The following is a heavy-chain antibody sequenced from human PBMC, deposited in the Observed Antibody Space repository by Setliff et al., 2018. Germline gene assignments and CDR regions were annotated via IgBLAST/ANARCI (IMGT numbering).Heavy chain of an antibody. V-gene: IGHV1-46*01. CDR1: GGTFSSCA. CDR3: ARGLIVLPGPSGDMGYFDY. CDR2: INPSGGYT. D-gene: IGHD2-8*01. J-gene: IGHJ4*02. Sequence: ASVKVSCKASGGTFSSCAISWVRQAPGQGLEWMGMINPSGGYTIYAQKFQGRVTMTRDTSTSTVYLELSSLRSEDTAVYYCARGLIVLPGPSGDMGYFDYWGQGTLVTVSS.